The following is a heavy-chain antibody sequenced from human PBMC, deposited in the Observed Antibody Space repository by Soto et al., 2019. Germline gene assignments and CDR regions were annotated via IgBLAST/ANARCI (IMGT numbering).Heavy chain of an antibody. CDR2: ISNSEGRA. Sequence: WWSQRLSCAAYAFTFKNYAMSCVLQAPGKGLEWVSSISNSEGRAYCADSVQGRITIARDNSKNTLSLQMNSLRAEDTAPYYCANHRGFLVTQHFFDYWGQGSLAPAAS. J-gene: IGHJ4*02. CDR3: ANHRGFLVTQHFFDY. V-gene: IGHV3-23*01. D-gene: IGHD2-21*02. CDR1: AFTFKNYA.